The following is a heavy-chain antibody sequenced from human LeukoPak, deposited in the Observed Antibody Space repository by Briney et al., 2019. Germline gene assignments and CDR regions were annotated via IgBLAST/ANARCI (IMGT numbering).Heavy chain of an antibody. J-gene: IGHJ4*02. V-gene: IGHV3-30*02. CDR3: GRDLASGYSYGVDY. D-gene: IGHD5-18*01. CDR2: IRHDGSNK. CDR1: GFTFSSYG. Sequence: PGGSLRLSCAASGFTFSSYGMHWVRQAPGKGLEWVAFIRHDGSNKYYADSVKGRFTISRDNSKNTLSLQMNSLRPEDTAVYYCGRDLASGYSYGVDYWGQGTLVTVSS.